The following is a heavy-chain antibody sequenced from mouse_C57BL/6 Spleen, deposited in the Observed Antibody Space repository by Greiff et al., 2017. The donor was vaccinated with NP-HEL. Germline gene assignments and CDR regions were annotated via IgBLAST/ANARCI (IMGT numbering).Heavy chain of an antibody. CDR1: GIDFSRYW. CDR3: ARHDYDGGPFDY. Sequence: EVKLLESGGGLVQPGGSLKLSCAASGIDFSRYWMSWVRRAPGKGLEWIGEINPDSSTINYAPSLKDKFIISRDNAKNTLYLQMSKVRSEDTALYYCARHDYDGGPFDYWGQGTTLTVSS. V-gene: IGHV4-1*01. D-gene: IGHD2-4*01. CDR2: INPDSSTI. J-gene: IGHJ2*01.